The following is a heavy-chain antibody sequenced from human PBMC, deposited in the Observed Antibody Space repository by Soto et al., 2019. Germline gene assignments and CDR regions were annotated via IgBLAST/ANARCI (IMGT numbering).Heavy chain of an antibody. D-gene: IGHD4-4*01. V-gene: IGHV1-69*02. CDR1: GGTFSSYT. CDR3: ARPSPTVSNPYYYYYYMDV. J-gene: IGHJ6*03. CDR2: IIPILGIA. Sequence: ASVKVSCKASGGTFSSYTISWVRQAPGQGLEWMGRIIPILGIANYAQKFQGRVTITADKSTSTAYMELSSLRSEDTAVYYCARPSPTVSNPYYYYYYMDVWGKGTTVTVSS.